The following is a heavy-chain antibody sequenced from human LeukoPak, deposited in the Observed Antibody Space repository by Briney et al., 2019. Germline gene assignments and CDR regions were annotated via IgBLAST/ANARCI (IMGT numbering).Heavy chain of an antibody. J-gene: IGHJ3*02. CDR1: GYTFTGYY. CDR3: ARESPEDAFDI. Sequence: ASVKVSCKTSGYTFTGYYIHWVRQAPGQGLEWMGRINPNSGGTNFAQKFEDRVTMTRDTSISTAYMELVRLRSDDTAVYFCARESPEDAFDIWGQGTVVTVSS. CDR2: INPNSGGT. V-gene: IGHV1-2*06.